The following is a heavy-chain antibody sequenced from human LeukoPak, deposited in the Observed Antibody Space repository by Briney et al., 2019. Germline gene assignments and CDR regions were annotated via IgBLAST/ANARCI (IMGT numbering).Heavy chain of an antibody. Sequence: SETLSLTCAVYGGSFSGYYWSWIRQPPGKGLEWIGEINHSGSANYNPSLKSRVTISVDTSKNQFSLKLSSVTAADTAVYYCARRYYYYYYYMDVWGKGTTVTVSS. J-gene: IGHJ6*03. CDR3: ARRYYYYYYYMDV. CDR1: GGSFSGYY. V-gene: IGHV4-34*01. CDR2: INHSGSA.